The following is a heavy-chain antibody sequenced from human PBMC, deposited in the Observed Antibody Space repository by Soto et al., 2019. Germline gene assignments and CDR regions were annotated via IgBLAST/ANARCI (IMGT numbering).Heavy chain of an antibody. V-gene: IGHV1-46*01. CDR2: INPSGGST. Sequence: ASVKVSCKASGYTFTSYYMHWVRQAPGQGLEWMGIINPSGGSTSYAQKFQGRVTMTRDTSTSTVYMELSSLRSEDTAVYYCARVSPVITMVRGVITSYGRTRMDVWGQGTTVTVSS. D-gene: IGHD3-10*01. J-gene: IGHJ6*02. CDR1: GYTFTSYY. CDR3: ARVSPVITMVRGVITSYGRTRMDV.